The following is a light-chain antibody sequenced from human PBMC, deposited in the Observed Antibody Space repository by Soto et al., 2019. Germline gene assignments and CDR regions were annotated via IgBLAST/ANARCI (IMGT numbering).Light chain of an antibody. J-gene: IGLJ3*02. CDR3: QVWDISSDLWV. CDR1: NIGSKS. Sequence: SYELTQPPSVSVAPGQTARITCGGNNIGSKSVHWYQQKPGQAPVLVVYDDSDRPSGIPERFSGSNSGNTATLTISRVEAGDEADYYCQVWDISSDLWVFGGGTKLTVL. CDR2: DDS. V-gene: IGLV3-21*02.